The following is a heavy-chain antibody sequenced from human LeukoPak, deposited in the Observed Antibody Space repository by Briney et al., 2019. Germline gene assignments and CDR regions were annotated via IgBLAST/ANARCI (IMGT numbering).Heavy chain of an antibody. CDR2: IIPIFGTA. Sequence: GASVKVSCKASGGTFSSYAISWVRQAPGQGLEWMGGIIPIFGTANYAQKFQGRVTITTDESTSTAYMELSSLRSEDTAVYHCARGPSRCSSTSCRLDYWGQGTLVTVSS. J-gene: IGHJ4*02. CDR3: ARGPSRCSSTSCRLDY. CDR1: GGTFSSYA. D-gene: IGHD2-2*01. V-gene: IGHV1-69*05.